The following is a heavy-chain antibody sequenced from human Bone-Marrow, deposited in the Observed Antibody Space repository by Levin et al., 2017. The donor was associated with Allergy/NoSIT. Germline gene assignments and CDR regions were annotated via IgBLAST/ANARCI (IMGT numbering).Heavy chain of an antibody. J-gene: IGHJ4*01. CDR1: CDSITSGVYY. V-gene: IGHV4-39*01. CDR2: VFHSGST. CDR3: ARPPRGIAVAGFDY. Sequence: SQTLSLTCTVSCDSITSGVYYWGWIRQPPGKGLEWIGSVFHSGSTYYNPSLKSRVTISVDTPKNQFSLKLSSVTAADTAVYVWARPPRGIAVAGFDYWGQGTLVTVSS. D-gene: IGHD6-19*01.